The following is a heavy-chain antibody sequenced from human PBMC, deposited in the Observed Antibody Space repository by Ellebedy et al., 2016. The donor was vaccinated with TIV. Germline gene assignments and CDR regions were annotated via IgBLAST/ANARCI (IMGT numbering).Heavy chain of an antibody. CDR3: FPHGCPFAY. J-gene: IGHJ4*02. V-gene: IGHV3-7*01. CDR2: INQDGSAK. Sequence: GESLKISCAASGITFSNHWMSWVRQAPGKGLEWVANINQDGSAKNCVDSVKGRFTISRDNAKNSLYLQMYSLNPEDTAIYYCFPHGCPFAYWGLGTLVTVSS. D-gene: IGHD4/OR15-4a*01. CDR1: GITFSNHW.